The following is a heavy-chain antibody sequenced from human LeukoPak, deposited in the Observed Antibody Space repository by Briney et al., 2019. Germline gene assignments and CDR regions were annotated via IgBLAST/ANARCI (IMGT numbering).Heavy chain of an antibody. V-gene: IGHV1-69*01. CDR2: IIPIFGTA. D-gene: IGHD3-3*01. J-gene: IGHJ6*03. Sequence: SVKVSCKASGGTFSSYAISWVRQAPGQGLEWMGGIIPIFGTANYAQKFQGRVTITADESTSTAYMELSSLRSDDTAVYYCARGGPESFTIFGVVTNYYYYMDVWGKGTTVTVSS. CDR3: ARGGPESFTIFGVVTNYYYYMDV. CDR1: GGTFSSYA.